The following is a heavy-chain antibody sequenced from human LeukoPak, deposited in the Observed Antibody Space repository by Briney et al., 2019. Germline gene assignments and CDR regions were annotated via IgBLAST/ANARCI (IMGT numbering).Heavy chain of an antibody. CDR1: GGSISSYY. V-gene: IGHV4-59*01. CDR3: ARDRGDTAMAHPFDY. D-gene: IGHD5-18*01. CDR2: IYYSGST. J-gene: IGHJ4*02. Sequence: PSETLSLTCTVSGGSISSYYWSWIRQPPGKGLEWMGYIYYSGSTNYNPSLKSRVTISVDTSKNQFSLKLNSVTAADTAVYYCARDRGDTAMAHPFDYWRQGTLVTVSS.